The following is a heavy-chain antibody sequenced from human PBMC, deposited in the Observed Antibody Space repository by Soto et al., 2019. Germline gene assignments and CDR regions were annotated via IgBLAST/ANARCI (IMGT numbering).Heavy chain of an antibody. D-gene: IGHD6-19*01. J-gene: IGHJ5*02. V-gene: IGHV3-30*03. CDR1: GFNFRTYG. CDR2: TFYDGISK. CDR3: ARDRQQWLTSSLDP. Sequence: GGSLRLSCVASGFNFRTYGMHWVRQAPGRGLEWVANTFYDGISKYYADAVRGRFSVTRDNSKNTLDLQMTSLKEEDTAVYYCARDRQQWLTSSLDPWGQGTLVTVSS.